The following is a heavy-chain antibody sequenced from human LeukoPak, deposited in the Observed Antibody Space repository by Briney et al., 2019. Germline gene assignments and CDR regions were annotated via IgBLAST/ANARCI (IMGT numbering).Heavy chain of an antibody. CDR3: ARDDAPNMITFGGVIRLFDY. CDR2: ISYDGSNK. J-gene: IGHJ4*02. D-gene: IGHD3-16*02. Sequence: PGGSLRLSCAASGFTFSSYAMHWVRQAPGKGLEWVAVISYDGSNKYYADSVKGRFTISRDNSKNTLYLQMNSLRAEDTAVYYCARDDAPNMITFGGVIRLFDYWGQGTLVTVSS. CDR1: GFTFSSYA. V-gene: IGHV3-30*04.